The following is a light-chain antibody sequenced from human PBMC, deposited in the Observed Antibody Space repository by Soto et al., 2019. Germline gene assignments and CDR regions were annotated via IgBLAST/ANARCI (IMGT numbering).Light chain of an antibody. V-gene: IGKV3-20*01. CDR1: QSLRSS. CDR3: QQYGSSPQT. J-gene: IGKJ1*01. CDR2: DAS. Sequence: ETLMTQSPDTLSVSLGERATLSCRASQSLRSSLAWYQQKPGQAPRLLIYDASTRATGIPDRFSGSGSGTDFTLTISRLEPEDFAVFYCQQYGSSPQTFGQGTKVDIK.